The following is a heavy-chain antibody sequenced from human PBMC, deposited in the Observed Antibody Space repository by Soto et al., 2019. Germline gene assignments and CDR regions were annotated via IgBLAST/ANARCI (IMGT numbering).Heavy chain of an antibody. CDR1: GYTFTSYY. CDR3: ARDLIRRFGELSLVPTS. J-gene: IGHJ4*02. Sequence: GASVKVSCKASGYTFTSYYMHWVRQAPGQGLEWMGIINPSGGSTSYAQKFQGRVTMTRDTSTSTVYMELSSLRSEDTAVYYCARDLIRRFGELSLVPTSWSQGTLVTVSS. CDR2: INPSGGST. V-gene: IGHV1-46*01. D-gene: IGHD3-10*01.